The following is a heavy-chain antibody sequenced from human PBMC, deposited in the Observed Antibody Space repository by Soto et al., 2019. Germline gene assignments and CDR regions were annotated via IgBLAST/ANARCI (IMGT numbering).Heavy chain of an antibody. CDR1: GYTFTSYG. CDR2: ISAFNGQT. V-gene: IGHV1-18*01. J-gene: IGHJ6*02. D-gene: IGHD3-16*01. CDR3: ARGGDYYYGLDV. Sequence: ASVKVSCKASGYTFTSYGVSWVRQVPGQGLEWMGWISAFNGQTNYIQKVQGRVTLTTEASTSTAYMELRSLRSDDTAVYYCARGGDYYYGLDVWGQGTTVTVSS.